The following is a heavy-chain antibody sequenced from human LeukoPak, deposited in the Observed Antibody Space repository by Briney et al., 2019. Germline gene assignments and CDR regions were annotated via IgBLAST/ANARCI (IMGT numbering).Heavy chain of an antibody. J-gene: IGHJ5*02. D-gene: IGHD6-19*01. Sequence: SETLSLTCAVSGYSIRSGYYWGWIRPPPGKGREWIGSIYHSGSTYYNPSLKSRVTISVDTSKNQFSLKLSSVTAADTAVYYCARVASSGPRTWFDPWGQGTLVTVSS. CDR2: IYHSGST. CDR1: GYSIRSGYY. CDR3: ARVASSGPRTWFDP. V-gene: IGHV4-38-2*01.